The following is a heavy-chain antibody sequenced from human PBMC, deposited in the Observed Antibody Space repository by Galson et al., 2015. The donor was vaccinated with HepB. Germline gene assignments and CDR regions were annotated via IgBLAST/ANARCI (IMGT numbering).Heavy chain of an antibody. CDR3: AKSGNPVAHYFDY. D-gene: IGHD4-23*01. V-gene: IGHV3-30*18. CDR1: GFTFSSYG. CDR2: ISYDGSNK. Sequence: SLRLSCAASGFTFSSYGMHWVRQAPGKGLEWVAVISYDGSNKYYADSVKGRFTISRDNSKNTLYLQMNSLRAEDTAVYYCAKSGNPVAHYFDYWGQGTLVTVSS. J-gene: IGHJ4*02.